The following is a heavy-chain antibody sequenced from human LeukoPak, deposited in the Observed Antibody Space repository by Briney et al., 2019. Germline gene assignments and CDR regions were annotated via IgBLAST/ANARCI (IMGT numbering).Heavy chain of an antibody. D-gene: IGHD2-2*03. CDR3: ASCTPNTGFCNY. CDR1: GFTFDDYG. CDR2: INWNGGST. V-gene: IGHV3-20*04. Sequence: GGSLRLSCAASGFTFDDYGMSWVRQAPGKGLEWVSGINWNGGSTGYADSVKGRFTISRGNAKNSLYLQMNSLRAEDTALYYCASCTPNTGFCNYWGQGTLVTVSS. J-gene: IGHJ4*02.